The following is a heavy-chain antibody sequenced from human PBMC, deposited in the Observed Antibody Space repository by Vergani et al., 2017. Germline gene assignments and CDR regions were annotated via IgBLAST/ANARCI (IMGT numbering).Heavy chain of an antibody. CDR3: ARYVVWLDPPAALFDY. V-gene: IGHV3-7*03. J-gene: IGHJ4*02. CDR1: GFTFSSYW. CDR2: IKQDGSEK. D-gene: IGHD6-19*01. Sequence: EVQLVESGGGLVQPGGSLRLSCAASGFTFSSYWMSWVRQAPGKGLEWVANIKQDGSEKYYVDSVKGRFTIYRDNAKNSLYLQMTSLRAEDTAVYYCARYVVWLDPPAALFDYWGQGTLVTVSS.